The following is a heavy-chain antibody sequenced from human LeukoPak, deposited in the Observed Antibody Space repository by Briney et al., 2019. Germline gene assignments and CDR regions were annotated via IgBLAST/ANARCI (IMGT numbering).Heavy chain of an antibody. Sequence: ASVKVSCKASGYTFTNYDINWVRQATGQGLEWVGWMNTNSGKTGSVQNFQGRVTMTRNTSISTAYMELSNLRSEDTAVYYCVRVNVLLPDYYGMDAWGQGTAVTVSS. CDR3: VRVNVLLPDYYGMDA. V-gene: IGHV1-8*01. J-gene: IGHJ6*02. CDR1: GYTFTNYD. D-gene: IGHD2-15*01. CDR2: MNTNSGKT.